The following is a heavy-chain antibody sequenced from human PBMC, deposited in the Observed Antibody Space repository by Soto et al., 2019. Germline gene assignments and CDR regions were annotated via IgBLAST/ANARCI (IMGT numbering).Heavy chain of an antibody. V-gene: IGHV1-69*13. CDR2: IIPIFGTA. J-gene: IGHJ4*02. CDR3: ASPRPTYYYDSSGYPFDH. CDR1: GGTFSSYA. D-gene: IGHD3-22*01. Sequence: SVKVSCKASGGTFSSYAISWVRQAPGQGLEWMGGIIPIFGTANYAQKFQGRVTITADESTSTAYMELSSLRSEDTAVYYCASPRPTYYYDSSGYPFDHWGQGTLVTVSS.